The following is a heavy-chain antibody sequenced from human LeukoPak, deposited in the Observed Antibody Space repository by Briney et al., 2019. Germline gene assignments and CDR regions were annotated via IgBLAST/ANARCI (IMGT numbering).Heavy chain of an antibody. CDR2: VNPYSGDR. Sequence: ASVKVSCKTSGYTFTTYHINWVRQATGQGLEWLGWVNPYSGDRGYAQKFQGRLSTTSDTSISTAYMELGSLRSDDTAVYFCARTTSLTASGYDYWGQGTLVTVSS. V-gene: IGHV1-8*03. D-gene: IGHD4-17*01. J-gene: IGHJ4*02. CDR1: GYTFTTYH. CDR3: ARTTSLTASGYDY.